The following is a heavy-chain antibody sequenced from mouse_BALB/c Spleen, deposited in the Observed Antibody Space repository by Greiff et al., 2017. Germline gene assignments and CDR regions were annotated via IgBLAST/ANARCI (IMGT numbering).Heavy chain of an antibody. CDR2: ISYSGST. CDR1: GYSITSDYA. J-gene: IGHJ3*01. Sequence: EVKLMESGPGLVKPSQSLSLTCTVTGYSITSDYAWNWIRQFPGNKLEWMGYISYSGSTSYNPSLKSRISITRDTSKNQFFLQLNSVTTEDTATYYCAIWSPFAYWGQGTLVTVSA. D-gene: IGHD1-1*02. CDR3: AIWSPFAY. V-gene: IGHV3-2*02.